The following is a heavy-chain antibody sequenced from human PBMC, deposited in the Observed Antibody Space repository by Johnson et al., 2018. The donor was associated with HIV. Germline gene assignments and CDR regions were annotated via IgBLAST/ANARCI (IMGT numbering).Heavy chain of an antibody. V-gene: IGHV3-15*01. D-gene: IGHD3-16*01. CDR3: RSQWGRMTSGGGNVFDI. CDR1: GFSFSSYG. CDR2: IKSKTDGATT. Sequence: VQLVESGGGVVQPGGSLRLSCAATGFSFSSYGMHWVRQAPGKGLEWVGYIKSKTDGATTDYAAPVKGRFTISRDDSKHTLFLQMNSLKTADTAVYYCRSQWGRMTSGGGNVFDIWGQGTMVIVSS. J-gene: IGHJ3*02.